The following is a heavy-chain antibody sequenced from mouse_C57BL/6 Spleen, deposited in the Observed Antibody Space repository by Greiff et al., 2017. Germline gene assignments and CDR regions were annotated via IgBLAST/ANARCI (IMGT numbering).Heavy chain of an antibody. Sequence: VQLQQSGPELVRPGASVTLSCKASGYTFTDYEMHWVKQTPVNGLEWIGAIDPETGGTAYNQKFKGKAILTADKYSSPAYMELRSLTSEDSAVYYCTSTDAPAMDYWGQGTSVTVSS. D-gene: IGHD2-3*01. CDR1: GYTFTDYE. CDR3: TSTDAPAMDY. J-gene: IGHJ4*01. V-gene: IGHV1-15*01. CDR2: IDPETGGT.